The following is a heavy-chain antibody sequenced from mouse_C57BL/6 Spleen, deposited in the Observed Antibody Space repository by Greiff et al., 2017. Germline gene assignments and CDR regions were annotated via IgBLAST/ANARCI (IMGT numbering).Heavy chain of an antibody. CDR3: ARPTLYYGSSYWYFDV. CDR1: GFTFSSYA. V-gene: IGHV5-4*03. D-gene: IGHD1-1*01. Sequence: DVMLVESGGGLVKPGGSLKLSCAASGFTFSSYAMSWVRQTPEKRLEWVATISDGGSYTYYPDNVKGRFTISRDNAKNNLYLQMSHLKSEDTAMYYCARPTLYYGSSYWYFDVWGTGTTVTVSS. J-gene: IGHJ1*03. CDR2: ISDGGSYT.